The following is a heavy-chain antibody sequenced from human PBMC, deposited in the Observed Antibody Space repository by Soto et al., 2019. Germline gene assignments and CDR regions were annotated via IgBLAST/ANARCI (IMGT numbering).Heavy chain of an antibody. Sequence: ASVKVSCKASGYTFTSYGISWVRQAPGQGLEWMGWISAYNGNTNYAQKLQGRVTMTTDTPTSTAYMELRSLRSDDTAVYYCARDLGVEWELLRHAFDIWGQGTMVTVSS. V-gene: IGHV1-18*01. D-gene: IGHD1-26*01. CDR1: GYTFTSYG. J-gene: IGHJ3*02. CDR3: ARDLGVEWELLRHAFDI. CDR2: ISAYNGNT.